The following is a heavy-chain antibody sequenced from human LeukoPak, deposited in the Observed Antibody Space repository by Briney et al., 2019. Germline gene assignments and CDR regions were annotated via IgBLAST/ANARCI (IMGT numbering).Heavy chain of an antibody. V-gene: IGHV3-53*01. Sequence: GGSLRLSCAASGFIVTNNYMAWVRQAPGKGLEWVSAIYGGDKTEYADSVKGRFTISRDNAWNTLYLQMNSLTNDDTAVYYCATLYGGRRADGYWGQGTLVTVST. CDR3: ATLYGGRRADGY. D-gene: IGHD4-23*01. J-gene: IGHJ4*02. CDR1: GFIVTNNY. CDR2: IYGGDKT.